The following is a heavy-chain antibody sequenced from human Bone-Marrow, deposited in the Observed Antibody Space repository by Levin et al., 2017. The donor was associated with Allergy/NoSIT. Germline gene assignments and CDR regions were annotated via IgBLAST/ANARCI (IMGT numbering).Heavy chain of an antibody. D-gene: IGHD3-3*01. J-gene: IGHJ6*02. CDR2: ISSSGSTI. CDR1: GFTFSSYE. Sequence: GESLKISCAASGFTFSSYEMNWVRQAPGKGLEWVSYISSSGSTIYYADSVKGRFTISRDNAKNSLYLQMNSLRAEDTAVYYCAREGRVNYDFWSGYLDYYYYGMDVWGQGTTVTVSS. V-gene: IGHV3-48*03. CDR3: AREGRVNYDFWSGYLDYYYYGMDV.